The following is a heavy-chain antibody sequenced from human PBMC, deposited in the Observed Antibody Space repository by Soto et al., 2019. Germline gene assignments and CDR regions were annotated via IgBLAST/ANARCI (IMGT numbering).Heavy chain of an antibody. D-gene: IGHD2-2*01. CDR3: AREDRDQDIGLVPAAIEAMDG. CDR2: IIPIFDIA. Sequence: QVQLVQSGAEVKKPGSSVKVSCKASGGTFSIYTITWVRQARGQGLEWMGRIIPIFDIATYAQKFQGRLTITADKSTSTAYMELSSLRSEDTAVYYCAREDRDQDIGLVPAAIEAMDGWGQGTTGT. CDR1: GGTFSIYT. V-gene: IGHV1-69*08. J-gene: IGHJ6*02.